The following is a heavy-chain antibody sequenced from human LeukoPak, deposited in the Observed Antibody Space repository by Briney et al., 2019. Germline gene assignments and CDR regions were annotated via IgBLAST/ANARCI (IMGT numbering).Heavy chain of an antibody. D-gene: IGHD6-25*01. J-gene: IGHJ4*02. Sequence: GESLKISCKSSGYRFTSYWIAWVRQMPGQGLEWLGIIYPRDSDTRYSPSFQGQVSISVDTSIDTAYLQWSSVKASDTAMYYCARLLAAPYCINFWGQGTLVTVSS. V-gene: IGHV5-51*01. CDR3: ARLLAAPYCINF. CDR1: GYRFTSYW. CDR2: IYPRDSDT.